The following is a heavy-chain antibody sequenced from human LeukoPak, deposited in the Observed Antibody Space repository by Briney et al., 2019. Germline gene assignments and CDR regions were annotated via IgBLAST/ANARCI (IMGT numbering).Heavy chain of an antibody. CDR2: INPNSGGT. CDR3: ARGRHYYDSSGYYSYYFDY. D-gene: IGHD3-22*01. V-gene: IGHV1-2*02. CDR1: GYTFTGYY. J-gene: IGHJ4*02. Sequence: ASVKVSCKASGYTFTGYYMHWVRQAPGQGLEWMGWINPNSGGTNYAQKFQGRVTMTRDTSISTAYMELSRLRSDDTAVYYCARGRHYYDSSGYYSYYFDYWGQGTLVTVSS.